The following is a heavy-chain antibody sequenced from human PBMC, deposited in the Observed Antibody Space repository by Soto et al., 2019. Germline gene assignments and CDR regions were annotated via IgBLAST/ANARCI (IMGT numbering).Heavy chain of an antibody. D-gene: IGHD1-26*01. J-gene: IGHJ4*02. CDR1: GFAVSSNY. Sequence: EVQLVESGGGLIQPGGSLRLSCAASGFAVSSNYMSWVRQAPGKGLEWVSAISGSGGSTYYADSVKGRFTISRDNSKNTLYLQMNSLRAEDTAVYYCVAIGGSYFSLDYWGQGTLVTVSS. V-gene: IGHV3-23*04. CDR3: VAIGGSYFSLDY. CDR2: ISGSGGST.